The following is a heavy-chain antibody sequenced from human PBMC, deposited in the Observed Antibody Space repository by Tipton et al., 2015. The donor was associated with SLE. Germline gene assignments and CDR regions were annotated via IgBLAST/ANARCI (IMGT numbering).Heavy chain of an antibody. CDR2: ISGSGNKA. V-gene: IGHV3-23*01. CDR3: AQIGLREPPDAFDV. D-gene: IGHD5-24*01. Sequence: GSLRLSCAASGFMFGSYEMMWVRQPPGKGLEWVSGISGSGNKANYADSVKGRFTTFRDNPKSTLYLQMNSLRVEDTAVYYCAQIGLREPPDAFDVWGQGTKVTVSS. J-gene: IGHJ3*01. CDR1: GFMFGSYE.